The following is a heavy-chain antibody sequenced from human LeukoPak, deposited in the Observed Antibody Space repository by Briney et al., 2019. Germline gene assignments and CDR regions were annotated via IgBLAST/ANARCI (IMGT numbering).Heavy chain of an antibody. CDR1: GFTFSSYS. V-gene: IGHV3-48*02. D-gene: IGHD6-19*01. CDR3: ARDQSAGGGWYSHRLY. J-gene: IGHJ4*02. CDR2: ISSSSRTI. Sequence: PGGSLRLSCAASGFTFSSYSMNWVRQAPGKGLEWLSYISSSSRTIFYADSVKGRFTISRDNAKNSLFLQMNSLRDEDTAVYYCARDQSAGGGWYSHRLYWGQGTLVTVSS.